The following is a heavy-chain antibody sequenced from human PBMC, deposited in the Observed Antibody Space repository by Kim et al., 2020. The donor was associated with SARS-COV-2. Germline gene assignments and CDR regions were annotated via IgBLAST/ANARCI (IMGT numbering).Heavy chain of an antibody. CDR1: GFTFNNFG. Sequence: GGSLRLSCVASGFTFNNFGMHWVRQAPGKGLEWVAVISYEGSKKYYADSVNGRFTISRDSFKNTVFLQMSSLTAEDTAVYYCAKGNVVLWVEKFHDDAFDLWGQRTLVTVSS. D-gene: IGHD1-26*01. CDR3: AKGNVVLWVEKFHDDAFDL. V-gene: IGHV3-30*18. CDR2: ISYEGSKK. J-gene: IGHJ3*01.